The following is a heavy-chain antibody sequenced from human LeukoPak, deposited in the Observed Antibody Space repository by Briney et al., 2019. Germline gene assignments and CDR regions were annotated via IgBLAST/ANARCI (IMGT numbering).Heavy chain of an antibody. Sequence: PSETLSLTCTVSGGSISSYYWSWIRQPPGKGLEWIGYIYYSGSTNYNPSLKSRVTISVDTSKNQFSLKLSSVTAADTAVYYCARRVRGIAVAGTPLPYNWFDPWGQGTLVTVSS. D-gene: IGHD6-19*01. J-gene: IGHJ5*02. CDR2: IYYSGST. CDR3: ARRVRGIAVAGTPLPYNWFDP. CDR1: GGSISSYY. V-gene: IGHV4-59*01.